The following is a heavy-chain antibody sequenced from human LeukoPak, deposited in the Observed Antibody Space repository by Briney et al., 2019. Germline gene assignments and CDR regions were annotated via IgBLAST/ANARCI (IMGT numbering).Heavy chain of an antibody. D-gene: IGHD6-13*01. J-gene: IGHJ4*02. CDR3: AKDKYSSSLYYFDY. CDR1: GFTFDDYA. Sequence: PGGSLTLSCAASGFTFDDYAMDWARQAPGKGREWVSGISWNSGSIGYADSVKGRFTMSRDNAKNSLYLQMNSLRAEDTALYYCAKDKYSSSLYYFDYWGQGTLVSVSS. CDR2: ISWNSGSI. V-gene: IGHV3-9*01.